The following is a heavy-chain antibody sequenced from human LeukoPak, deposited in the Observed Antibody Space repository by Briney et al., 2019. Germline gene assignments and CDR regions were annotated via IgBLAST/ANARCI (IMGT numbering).Heavy chain of an antibody. CDR1: GGTFSSYA. CDR2: IIPILGIA. CDR3: ARDGVVLYDSSGNGVAFDI. D-gene: IGHD3-22*01. V-gene: IGHV1-69*10. Sequence: SVKVSYKASGGTFSSYAISWVRQAPGQGLEWMGRIIPILGIANYAQKFQGRVTITADKSTRTAYMELSSLRSEDTAVFYCARDGVVLYDSSGNGVAFDIWGQGTMVTVSS. J-gene: IGHJ3*02.